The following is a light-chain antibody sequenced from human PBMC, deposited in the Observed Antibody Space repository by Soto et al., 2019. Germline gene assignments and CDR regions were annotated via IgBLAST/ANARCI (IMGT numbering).Light chain of an antibody. V-gene: IGKV3-15*01. Sequence: EIAMTQSPATLSVSPGERATLSCRASQSVSSNLAWYQQKPGQAPRLLIYGASTRATGVPARFSGSGSGTDFTLTISSLEPEDFAVYYCQQRSILFTFGPGTKVDIK. CDR3: QQRSILFT. CDR1: QSVSSN. J-gene: IGKJ3*01. CDR2: GAS.